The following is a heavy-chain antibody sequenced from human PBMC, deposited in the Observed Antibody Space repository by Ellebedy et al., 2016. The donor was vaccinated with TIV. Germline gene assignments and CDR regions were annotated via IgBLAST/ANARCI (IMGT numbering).Heavy chain of an antibody. J-gene: IGHJ5*02. CDR3: ARDVSHSSDWTGWWFDP. V-gene: IGHV1-46*01. CDR2: INPIGTDT. CDR1: GFSFRTYG. D-gene: IGHD3-22*01. Sequence: GGSLRLSXAASGFSFRTYGMHWVRQAPGQGLEWMGLINPIGTDTWYAQKFQGRVTMTRDTSTNTDYMEVRSLRSEDTAIYYCARDVSHSSDWTGWWFDPWGQGTLVTVSS.